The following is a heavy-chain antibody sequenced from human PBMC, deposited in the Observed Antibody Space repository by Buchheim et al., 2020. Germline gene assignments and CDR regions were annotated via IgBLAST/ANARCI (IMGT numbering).Heavy chain of an antibody. Sequence: QVQLVESGGGVVQPGRSLRLSCAASGFTFSSYGMHWVRQAPGKGLEWVAVIWYDGSNKYYADSVKGRFTISRDTSKNTLYLQMNSLRAEDTAVYYCARGDDFWSGYPNYGMDVWGQGTT. V-gene: IGHV3-33*01. CDR1: GFTFSSYG. CDR3: ARGDDFWSGYPNYGMDV. J-gene: IGHJ6*02. D-gene: IGHD3-3*01. CDR2: IWYDGSNK.